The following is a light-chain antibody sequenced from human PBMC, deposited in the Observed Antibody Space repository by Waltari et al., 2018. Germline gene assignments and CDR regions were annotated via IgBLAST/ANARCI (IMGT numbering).Light chain of an antibody. CDR1: PSVLYSSNNKNY. CDR2: WAS. Sequence: DIVMTQSPDPLAVSLGGRATINCKSSPSVLYSSNNKNYLAWCQQKPGQPPKLLNYWASTRESGVPDRFSGSGSGTDFTLTISSLQAEDVAVYYCQQYYSTPRTFGQGTKVEIK. CDR3: QQYYSTPRT. J-gene: IGKJ1*01. V-gene: IGKV4-1*01.